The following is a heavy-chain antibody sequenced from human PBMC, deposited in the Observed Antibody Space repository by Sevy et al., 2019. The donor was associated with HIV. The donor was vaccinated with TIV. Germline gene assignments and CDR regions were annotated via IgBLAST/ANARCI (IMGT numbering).Heavy chain of an antibody. V-gene: IGHV1-2*02. CDR1: GYTFTDYY. D-gene: IGHD6-13*01. Sequence: ASVKVSCKASGYTFTDYYIHWVRQAPGQGLEWMGWINPNTGGTNYAQKFQGRVTLTRDTSITTAYMELSRLRSDDTAFYYCARDERTASGMGYFDNWGQGTLVTVSS. CDR3: ARDERTASGMGYFDN. J-gene: IGHJ4*02. CDR2: INPNTGGT.